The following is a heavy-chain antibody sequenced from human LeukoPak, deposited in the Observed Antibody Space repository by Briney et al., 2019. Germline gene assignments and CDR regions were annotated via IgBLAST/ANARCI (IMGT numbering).Heavy chain of an antibody. V-gene: IGHV1-2*02. CDR1: GYTFTGYY. D-gene: IGHD2-2*01. Sequence: ASVKVSCKASGYTFTGYYMHWVRQAPGQGLEWMGWINPNSDGTNYAQKFQGRVTMTRDTSISTAYMELSRLRSDDTAVYYCARDLTVVVPAAIGYWGQGTLVTVSS. CDR3: ARDLTVVVPAAIGY. J-gene: IGHJ4*02. CDR2: INPNSDGT.